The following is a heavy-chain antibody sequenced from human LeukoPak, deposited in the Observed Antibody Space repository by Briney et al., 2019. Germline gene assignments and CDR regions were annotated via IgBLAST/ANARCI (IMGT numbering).Heavy chain of an antibody. D-gene: IGHD3-3*01. CDR2: ISGSGGST. Sequence: GGSLRLSCAASGFTFSSYAMSWVRQAPGKGLEWVSAISGSGGSTYYADSVKGRFTISRDNSMNTLFLQMNSLRAEDTAVYYCAKDGGGSLEWLPPIDVWGQGTTVTVSS. J-gene: IGHJ6*02. CDR3: AKDGGGSLEWLPPIDV. V-gene: IGHV3-23*01. CDR1: GFTFSSYA.